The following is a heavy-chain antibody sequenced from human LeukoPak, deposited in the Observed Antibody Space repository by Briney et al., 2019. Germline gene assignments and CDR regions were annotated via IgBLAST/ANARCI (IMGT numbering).Heavy chain of an antibody. V-gene: IGHV3-21*04. D-gene: IGHD2-8*01. J-gene: IGHJ3*02. Sequence: PGGSLRLSCAASGFTFSSYSMNWVRQAPGKGLEWVSSISSSSSYIYYADSVKGRFTISRDNAKNSLYLQMNSLRAEDMALYYCSARCTNGVCYKTDAFDIWGQGTMVTVSS. CDR2: ISSSSSYI. CDR3: SARCTNGVCYKTDAFDI. CDR1: GFTFSSYS.